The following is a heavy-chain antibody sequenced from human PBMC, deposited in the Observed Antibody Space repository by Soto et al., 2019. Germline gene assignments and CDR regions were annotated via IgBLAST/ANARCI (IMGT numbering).Heavy chain of an antibody. J-gene: IGHJ6*02. D-gene: IGHD6-13*01. Sequence: QVQLQESGPGLVKPSQTLSLTCTVSGGSISSGDYYWSWIRQPPGKGLEGIGYIYFSGSTYYNPSLKSRVTISVDTSKNQFSLKLISVTAADTAVYYCARDRSSSSWLDVWGQGTTVTVSS. V-gene: IGHV4-30-4*01. CDR3: ARDRSSSSWLDV. CDR1: GGSISSGDYY. CDR2: IYFSGST.